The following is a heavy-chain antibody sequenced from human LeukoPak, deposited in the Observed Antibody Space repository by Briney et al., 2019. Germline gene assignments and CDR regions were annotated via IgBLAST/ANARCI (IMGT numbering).Heavy chain of an antibody. CDR3: ARVGRIAAAGNDYYYGMDV. D-gene: IGHD6-13*01. V-gene: IGHV3-30-3*01. CDR2: ISWDGTIK. J-gene: IGHJ6*02. CDR1: GFTFRSYA. Sequence: PGGSLRLSCAASGFTFRSYAIRWVRQAPGKGLEWVAFISWDGTIKYYADSVKGRFSISRDNSKNTLSLQMNSLRGEDTAVYYCARVGRIAAAGNDYYYGMDVWGQGTTVTVSS.